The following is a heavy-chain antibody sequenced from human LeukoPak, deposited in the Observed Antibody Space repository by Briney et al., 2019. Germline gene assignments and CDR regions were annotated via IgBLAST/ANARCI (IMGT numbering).Heavy chain of an antibody. V-gene: IGHV3-30-3*01. Sequence: GGSLRLSCAASGFTFGSYAMHWVRQAPGKGLEWVAVISYDGSNKYYADSVKGRFTISRDNSKNTLYLQMNSLRAEDTAVYYCARTRVEVTVLFDYWGQGTLVTVSS. CDR3: ARTRVEVTVLFDY. J-gene: IGHJ4*02. CDR1: GFTFGSYA. D-gene: IGHD2-15*01. CDR2: ISYDGSNK.